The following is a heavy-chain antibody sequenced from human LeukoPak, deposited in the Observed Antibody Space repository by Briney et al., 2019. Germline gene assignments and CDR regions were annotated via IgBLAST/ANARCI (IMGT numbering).Heavy chain of an antibody. CDR1: GFTFSSYW. CDR2: LKQDGSEK. CDR3: ARERTLGYCSGGSCYSVYDY. Sequence: PGGSLRLSCAASGFTFSSYWMSRVRQAPGKGLEWVAKLKQDGSEKYYVDSVKGRFTISRDDAKNSLFLQMNSLRAEDTAVYYCARERTLGYCSGGSCYSVYDYWGQGTLVTVSS. V-gene: IGHV3-7*03. J-gene: IGHJ4*02. D-gene: IGHD2-15*01.